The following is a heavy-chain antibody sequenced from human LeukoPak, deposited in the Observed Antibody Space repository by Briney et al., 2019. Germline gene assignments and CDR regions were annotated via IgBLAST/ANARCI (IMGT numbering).Heavy chain of an antibody. CDR1: GGSISSYY. Sequence: SETLSLTCTVSGGSISSYYWSWIRQPPGKGLEWIGYIYYSGSTNYNPSLKSRVTISVDTSKNQFSLKLSSVTAADTAVYYCARAPITIFGVVIMGTAGYFDYWGQGTLVTASS. CDR2: IYYSGST. D-gene: IGHD3-3*01. V-gene: IGHV4-59*01. CDR3: ARAPITIFGVVIMGTAGYFDY. J-gene: IGHJ4*02.